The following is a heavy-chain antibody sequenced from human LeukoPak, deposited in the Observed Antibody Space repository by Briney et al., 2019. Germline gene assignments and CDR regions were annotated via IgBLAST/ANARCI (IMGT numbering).Heavy chain of an antibody. Sequence: SGGSLRLSCAASGFTFSSYGMHWVRQAPGKGLEWVAVISYDGSNKYYADSVKGRFTISRDNSKNTLYLQMNSLRAEDTAVYYCAKDLFVVNGMDVWGQGTTVTVSS. D-gene: IGHD2-21*01. V-gene: IGHV3-30*18. J-gene: IGHJ6*02. CDR1: GFTFSSYG. CDR2: ISYDGSNK. CDR3: AKDLFVVNGMDV.